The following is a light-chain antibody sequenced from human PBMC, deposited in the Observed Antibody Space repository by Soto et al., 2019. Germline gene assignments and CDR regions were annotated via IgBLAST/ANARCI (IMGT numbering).Light chain of an antibody. J-gene: IGKJ2*01. CDR1: QSISTY. Sequence: DIQMTQSPSSLSASVGDRVTITCRASQSISTYLNWYQQKPGKAPKLLIYGVLNLESGVPSRFSGSGSGTDFTLTISRLQPEDFAVYYCQQSYSTPPTFGQGTKVEIK. CDR2: GVL. V-gene: IGKV1-39*01. CDR3: QQSYSTPPT.